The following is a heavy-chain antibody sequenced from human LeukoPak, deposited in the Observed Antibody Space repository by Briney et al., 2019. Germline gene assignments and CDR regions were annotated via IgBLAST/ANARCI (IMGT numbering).Heavy chain of an antibody. D-gene: IGHD1-14*01. CDR2: IYYSGST. J-gene: IGHJ4*02. V-gene: IGHV4-39*07. CDR3: ARSSNPYRPELPLYYFDY. CDR1: GGSISSSSYY. Sequence: SETLSLACTVSGGSISSSSYYWGWIRQPPGKGLEWIGSIYYSGSTYYNPSLKSRVTISVDTSKNQFSLKLSSVTAADTAVYYCARSSNPYRPELPLYYFDYWGQGTLVTVSS.